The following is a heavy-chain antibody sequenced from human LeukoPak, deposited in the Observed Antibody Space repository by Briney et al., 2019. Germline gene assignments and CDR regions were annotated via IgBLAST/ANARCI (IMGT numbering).Heavy chain of an antibody. J-gene: IGHJ5*02. V-gene: IGHV1-18*01. Sequence: ASVKVSCKASGYTFTSYGISWVRQAPGQGLEWMGWISAYNGNTNYAQKFQGRVTITADESTSTAYMELSSLRSEDTAVYYCARVVVPAAIGWFDPWGQGTLVTVSS. CDR1: GYTFTSYG. D-gene: IGHD2-2*01. CDR3: ARVVVPAAIGWFDP. CDR2: ISAYNGNT.